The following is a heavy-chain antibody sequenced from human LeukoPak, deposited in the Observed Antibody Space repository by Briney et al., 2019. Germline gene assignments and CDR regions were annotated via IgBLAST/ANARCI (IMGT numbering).Heavy chain of an antibody. V-gene: IGHV3-23*01. D-gene: IGHD3-22*01. CDR2: IGGRGGST. Sequence: GGSLRLSCAACGFTFSSYAMSWVRQAPGEGLEWVLAIGGRGGSTYYEDPVKGRCTISRDNTKNTLYLQMNSLRAEDTAVYYCATCSSGYCHLFDYWGQGTLVTVSS. CDR3: ATCSSGYCHLFDY. J-gene: IGHJ4*02. CDR1: GFTFSSYA.